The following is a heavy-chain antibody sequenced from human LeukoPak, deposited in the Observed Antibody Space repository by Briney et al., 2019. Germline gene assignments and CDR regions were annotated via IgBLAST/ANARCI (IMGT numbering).Heavy chain of an antibody. CDR1: GGSFSGYY. D-gene: IGHD3-22*01. Sequence: SEILSLTCAVYGGSFSGYYWSWIRQPPGKGLEWIGEINHSGSTNYNPSLKSRVTISVDTSKNQFSLKLSSVTAADTAVYYCARAMYYYDSSGYYYPAFDYWGQGTLVTVSS. J-gene: IGHJ4*02. CDR2: INHSGST. V-gene: IGHV4-34*01. CDR3: ARAMYYYDSSGYYYPAFDY.